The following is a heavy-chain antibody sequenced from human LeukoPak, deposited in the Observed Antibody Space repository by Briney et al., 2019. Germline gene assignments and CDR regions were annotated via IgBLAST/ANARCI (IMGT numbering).Heavy chain of an antibody. J-gene: IGHJ4*02. V-gene: IGHV3-74*01. Sequence: GGSLRLSCAASGFTFSSYWMHWVRQAPGKGLVWVSRINSDGSSTSYADSVKGRFPISRDNAKNTLYLQMNSLRAEDTAVYYCARIIYYGSGSYSGFDLWSQGTLVTVSS. D-gene: IGHD3-10*01. CDR3: ARIIYYGSGSYSGFDL. CDR2: INSDGSST. CDR1: GFTFSSYW.